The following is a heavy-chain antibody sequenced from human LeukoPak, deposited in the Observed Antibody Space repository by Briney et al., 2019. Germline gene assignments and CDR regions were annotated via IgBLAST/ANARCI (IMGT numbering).Heavy chain of an antibody. J-gene: IGHJ4*02. CDR2: IYSDNT. D-gene: IGHD3-9*01. V-gene: IGHV3-53*01. CDR3: AKAGDPDYDILTGSSPSDH. Sequence: QSGGSLRLSCTVSGFTVSSNSMSWVRQAPGKGLEWVSFIYSDNTHYSDSVRGRFTISRDNSKNTLYLQMNSLRAEDTAVYYCAKAGDPDYDILTGSSPSDHWGQGTLVTVSS. CDR1: GFTVSSNS.